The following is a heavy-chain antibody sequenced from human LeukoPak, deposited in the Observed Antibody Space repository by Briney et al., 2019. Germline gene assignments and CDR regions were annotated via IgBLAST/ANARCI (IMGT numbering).Heavy chain of an antibody. J-gene: IGHJ4*02. CDR3: AIIAAAGRFDN. Sequence: PGGSLRLSCAASGFTFSSYVMSWVRQAPGKGLEWVSSISGSGSSTFYADSVKGRFTISRDNSKNTLYLQINSLRAEDTAVYYCAIIAAAGRFDNWGQGTLVTVSS. V-gene: IGHV3-23*01. CDR1: GFTFSSYV. CDR2: ISGSGSST. D-gene: IGHD6-13*01.